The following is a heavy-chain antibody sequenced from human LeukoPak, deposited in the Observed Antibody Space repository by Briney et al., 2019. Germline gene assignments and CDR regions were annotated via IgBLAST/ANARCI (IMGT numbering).Heavy chain of an antibody. CDR3: AKDKKGGGVLWVGDY. Sequence: PGGSLRLSYAASGVTFSSYAMSWVRQAPGKGLEWVSAISGSGGSTYYADSVKGRFTISRDNSKNTLYLQMNSLRAEDTAVYYCAKDKKGGGVLWVGDYWGQGTLVAVSS. CDR1: GVTFSSYA. D-gene: IGHD2-21*01. J-gene: IGHJ4*02. V-gene: IGHV3-23*01. CDR2: ISGSGGST.